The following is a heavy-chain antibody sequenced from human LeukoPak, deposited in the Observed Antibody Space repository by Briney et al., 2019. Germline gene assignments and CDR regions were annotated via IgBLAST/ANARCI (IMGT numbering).Heavy chain of an antibody. CDR1: GFTFSSHE. CDR3: AGDYYYYGMDV. V-gene: IGHV3-48*03. Sequence: GSLRLSCAASGFTFSSHEMNWVRQAPGKGLEWVSYISSSGSTIYYADSVKGRFTISRDNAKNSLYLQMNSLRAEDTALYYCAGDYYYYGMDVWGQGTTVTVSS. CDR2: ISSSGSTI. J-gene: IGHJ6*02.